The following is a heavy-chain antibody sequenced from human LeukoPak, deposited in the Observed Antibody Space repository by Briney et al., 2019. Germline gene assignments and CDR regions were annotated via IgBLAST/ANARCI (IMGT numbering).Heavy chain of an antibody. J-gene: IGHJ4*02. CDR2: MKPNSGST. CDR3: ARIYSSSTSCFGY. D-gene: IGHD2-2*01. Sequence: GASVKVSCKASGYTFTNYDVTWVRQATGQGLEWMGWMKPNSGSTGYAQKFQGRVTITRNTSISTAYMELSSLRSEDTAIYYCARIYSSSTSCFGYWGQGTLVTVSS. CDR1: GYTFTNYD. V-gene: IGHV1-8*03.